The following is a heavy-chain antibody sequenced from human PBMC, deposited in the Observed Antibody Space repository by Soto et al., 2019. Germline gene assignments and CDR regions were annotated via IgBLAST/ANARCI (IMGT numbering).Heavy chain of an antibody. CDR2: ISSSSSTI. J-gene: IGHJ2*01. CDR3: ASLEGYISYWYFDL. D-gene: IGHD5-12*01. V-gene: IGHV3-48*01. CDR1: GFTFSSYS. Sequence: GGSLRLSCAASGFTFSSYSMNWVRQAPGKGLEWVSYISSSSSTIYYADSVKGRFTISRDNAKNSLYLQMNSLRAEDTAVYYCASLEGYISYWYFDLWGRGTLVTVS.